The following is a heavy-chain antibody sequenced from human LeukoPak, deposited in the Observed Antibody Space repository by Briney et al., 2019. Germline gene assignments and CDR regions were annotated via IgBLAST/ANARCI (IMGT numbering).Heavy chain of an antibody. V-gene: IGHV3-48*03. CDR3: ASDGHRGSDFDY. J-gene: IGHJ4*02. CDR2: ISSSCSTT. CDR1: GFTFSSYE. Sequence: GGSLRLSCAASGFTFSSYEVNWVRQAPGKGLEWVSYISSSCSTTYYADSVKGRFTISRDNAKNSLYLQMNSLRAEDTAVYYCASDGHRGSDFDYWGQGTLVTVSS. D-gene: IGHD1-26*01.